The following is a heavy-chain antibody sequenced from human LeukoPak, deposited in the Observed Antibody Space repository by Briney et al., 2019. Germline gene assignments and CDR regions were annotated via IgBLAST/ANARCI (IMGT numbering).Heavy chain of an antibody. Sequence: SETLSLTCTVSGGSISSSRYYWGWIRQPPGKGLEWIGEINHSGSTNYNPSLKSRVTISVDTSKNQFSLKLSSVTAADTAVYYCAIRTSLLWRRRDAFDIWGQGTMVTVSS. CDR1: GGSISSSRYY. CDR2: INHSGST. J-gene: IGHJ3*02. CDR3: AIRTSLLWRRRDAFDI. V-gene: IGHV4-39*07. D-gene: IGHD3-10*01.